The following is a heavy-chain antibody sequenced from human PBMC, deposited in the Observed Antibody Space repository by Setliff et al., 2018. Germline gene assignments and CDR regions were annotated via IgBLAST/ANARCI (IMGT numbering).Heavy chain of an antibody. CDR2: IWNDGSSK. Sequence: PGESLRLSCVASGFTFSNYGMHWVRQAPGKGLEWVALIWNDGSSKFYGDSVKGRFTISRDNSKNTLYLQMDSLRAEDAAVYYCARNWVTAQHYYYGMDVWGQGTTVTVSS. CDR1: GFTFSNYG. D-gene: IGHD2-21*02. J-gene: IGHJ6*02. V-gene: IGHV3-33*01. CDR3: ARNWVTAQHYYYGMDV.